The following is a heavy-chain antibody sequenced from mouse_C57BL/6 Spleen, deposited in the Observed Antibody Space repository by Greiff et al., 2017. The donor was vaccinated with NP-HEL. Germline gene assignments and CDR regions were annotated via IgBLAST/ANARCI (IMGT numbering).Heavy chain of an antibody. Sequence: QVTRTGGGPGILQPSQTLSLTCSFSGFSLSTFGMGVGWIRQPSGKGLEWLAHIWWDDDKYYNPALKSRLTISKDTSKNQVFLKIANVDTADTATYYCARIAEKIYYYQDYWGQGTSVTVSS. CDR1: GFSLSTFGMG. V-gene: IGHV8-8*01. D-gene: IGHD1-1*01. CDR3: ARIAEKIYYYQDY. J-gene: IGHJ4*01. CDR2: IWWDDDK.